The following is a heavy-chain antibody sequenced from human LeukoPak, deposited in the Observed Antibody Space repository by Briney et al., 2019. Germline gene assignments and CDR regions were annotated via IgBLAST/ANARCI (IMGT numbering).Heavy chain of an antibody. CDR3: ARRPVIYCSSTSCYAGAFDI. J-gene: IGHJ3*02. CDR1: GGSISSSSYY. CDR2: IYYSGST. V-gene: IGHV4-39*01. Sequence: PSETLSLTCTVSGGSISSSSYYWGWIRQPPGKGLEWIGTIYYSGSTCYNPSLKSRVTISVDTSKNQFSLKLSSVTAADTAVYYCARRPVIYCSSTSCYAGAFDIWGQGTMVTVSS. D-gene: IGHD2-2*01.